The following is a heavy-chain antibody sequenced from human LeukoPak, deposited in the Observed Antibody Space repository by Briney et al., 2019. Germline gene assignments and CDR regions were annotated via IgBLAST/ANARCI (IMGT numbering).Heavy chain of an antibody. CDR3: ARNRNDYGDYVYDY. Sequence: GGSLRLSCAASGFTFSVYTINWVRQAPGKGLEWVSSISSSSSYIYYTDSVKGRFTISRDNAKNSLYLHMNSLRPEDTAVYYCARNRNDYGDYVYDYWGQGTLVTVSS. J-gene: IGHJ4*02. CDR1: GFTFSVYT. CDR2: ISSSSSYI. D-gene: IGHD4-17*01. V-gene: IGHV3-21*01.